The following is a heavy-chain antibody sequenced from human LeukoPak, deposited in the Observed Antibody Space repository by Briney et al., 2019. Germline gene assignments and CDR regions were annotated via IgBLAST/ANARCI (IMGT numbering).Heavy chain of an antibody. Sequence: GGSLRLSCAASGFTFSNAWMSWVRQAPGKGLEWVGRIKSKTDGGATVYAAPVKGRFTISRDDSKNTLYLQMNSLKTEDTAVYYCTFDYGDYNYGMDVWGQGTTVTVSS. CDR3: TFDYGDYNYGMDV. J-gene: IGHJ6*02. CDR1: GFTFSNAW. V-gene: IGHV3-15*01. CDR2: IKSKTDGGAT. D-gene: IGHD4-17*01.